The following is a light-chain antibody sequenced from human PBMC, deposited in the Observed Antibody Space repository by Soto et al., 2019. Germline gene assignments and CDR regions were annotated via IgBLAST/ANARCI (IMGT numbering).Light chain of an antibody. CDR3: QHYNSYSEA. V-gene: IGKV1-5*03. CDR1: QTISSW. CDR2: KAS. J-gene: IGKJ1*01. Sequence: DIQLTQSPATLSASVGARVTTTCPASQTISSWLAWSQQKPGKAPKLLIYKASNLKRGVPSRFSGSGSGTEFTLTISSLQPDDFATYYCQHYNSYSEAFGQGTKVDIK.